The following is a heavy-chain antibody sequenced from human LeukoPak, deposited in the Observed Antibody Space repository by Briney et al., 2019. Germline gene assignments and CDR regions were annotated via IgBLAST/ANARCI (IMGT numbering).Heavy chain of an antibody. D-gene: IGHD6-13*01. Sequence: ASVKVSCKASGYTFTGYFLHWVRRAPGQGFEWMGWINPNNGDTSYTQTFQGRVTMTRDTSISTAYMELSSLRSDDTAVYYCARAQSLTAPAGTFANSWGQGTLVTVSS. J-gene: IGHJ4*02. CDR2: INPNNGDT. V-gene: IGHV1-2*02. CDR3: ARAQSLTAPAGTFANS. CDR1: GYTFTGYF.